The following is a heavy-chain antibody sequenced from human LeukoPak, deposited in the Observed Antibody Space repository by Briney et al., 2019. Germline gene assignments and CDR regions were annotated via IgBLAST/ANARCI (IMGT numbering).Heavy chain of an antibody. J-gene: IGHJ4*02. CDR2: ISAYNGNT. V-gene: IGHV1-18*01. D-gene: IGHD4-23*01. Sequence: GASVKVSCKASGYTFTSYGISWVRQAPGQGLEWMGWISAYNGNTNYAQKLQGRVTMTTDTSTSTAYMELRSLRSDDTAVYYCAREKTVGPHPLEFDYWGQGTLVTVSS. CDR3: AREKTVGPHPLEFDY. CDR1: GYTFTSYG.